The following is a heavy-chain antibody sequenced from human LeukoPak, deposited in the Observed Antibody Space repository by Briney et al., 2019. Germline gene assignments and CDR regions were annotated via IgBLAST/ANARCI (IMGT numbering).Heavy chain of an antibody. CDR3: AGGNYYDSSGYL. V-gene: IGHV4-59*01. CDR1: GGSISSYY. CDR2: IYYSGST. D-gene: IGHD3-22*01. Sequence: SETLSLTCTVSGGSISSYYWSWIRPPPGKGLEWIGYIYYSGSTNYNPSLKSRVTISVDTSKNQFSLRLSSVTAADTAVYYCAGGNYYDSSGYLWGQGTLVTVSS. J-gene: IGHJ5*02.